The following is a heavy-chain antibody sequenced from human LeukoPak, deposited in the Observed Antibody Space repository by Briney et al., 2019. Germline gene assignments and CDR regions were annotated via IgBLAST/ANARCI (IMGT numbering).Heavy chain of an antibody. D-gene: IGHD6-19*01. Sequence: GGTLRLSCAASGFTFNRYWTSWVRQAPGKGLGWVANKQQDGREKYYVDSVKGRFTISRANAKTALYLQMNSLRAEDTAVYYCARPKGRIAVAGFDYWGQGTLVTVSS. CDR1: GFTFNRYW. CDR3: ARPKGRIAVAGFDY. V-gene: IGHV3-7*03. CDR2: KQQDGREK. J-gene: IGHJ4*02.